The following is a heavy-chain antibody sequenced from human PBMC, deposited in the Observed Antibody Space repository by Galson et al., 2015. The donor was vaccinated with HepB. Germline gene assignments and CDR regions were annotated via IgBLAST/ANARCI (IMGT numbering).Heavy chain of an antibody. Sequence: SLRLSCAASGFTVSSNYMSWVRQAPGKGLEWVSVIYSGGSTYYADSVKGRFTISRDNSKNTLYLQMNSLRAEETAVYYCARDQVWFGGAFDIWGQGTMVTVSS. CDR3: ARDQVWFGGAFDI. CDR2: IYSGGST. J-gene: IGHJ3*02. CDR1: GFTVSSNY. V-gene: IGHV3-66*02. D-gene: IGHD3-10*01.